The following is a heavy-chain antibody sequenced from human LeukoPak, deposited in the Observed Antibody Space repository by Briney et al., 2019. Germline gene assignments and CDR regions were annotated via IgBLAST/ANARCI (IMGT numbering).Heavy chain of an antibody. D-gene: IGHD3-10*01. CDR2: IYYSGST. J-gene: IGHJ4*02. CDR1: AGSISSSNYY. Sequence: SETLSLTCTVPAGSISSSNYYWGWIRQAPGKGLEWIGTIYYSGSTYYKPSLKSRVTISVDTSKNQFSLKLSSVTAADTAVYYCARQYFYGSGSYYPVGHWGQGTLVAVTS. CDR3: ARQYFYGSGSYYPVGH. V-gene: IGHV4-39*07.